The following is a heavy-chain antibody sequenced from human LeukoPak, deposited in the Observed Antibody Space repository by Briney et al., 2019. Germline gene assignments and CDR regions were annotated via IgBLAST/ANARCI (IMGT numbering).Heavy chain of an antibody. D-gene: IGHD2-15*01. J-gene: IGHJ3*02. CDR3: ASCSCVSCNYAFDI. V-gene: IGHV4-4*02. CDR1: GDSISSHHW. CDR2: IYHSGST. Sequence: PSETLSLTCAVSGDSISSHHWWSWVRQPPGKGLEWIGEIYHSGSTNYNSSLKNRVTISVDKSKNQFSLELSSVTAADAAVYYCASCSCVSCNYAFDIWGQGTVVTVSS.